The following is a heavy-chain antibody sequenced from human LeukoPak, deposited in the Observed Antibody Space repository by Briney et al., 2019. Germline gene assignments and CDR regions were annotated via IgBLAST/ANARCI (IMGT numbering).Heavy chain of an antibody. J-gene: IGHJ6*02. D-gene: IGHD3-22*01. CDR1: GFTFSSYG. V-gene: IGHV3-33*01. CDR3: ARVGFPDSSGYYYYYYYGMDV. CDR2: IWYDGSNK. Sequence: GRSLRLSCAASGFTFSSYGMHWVRQAPGKGLEWVAVIWYDGSNKYYADSVKGRFTISRDNSKNTLYLQMNSLRAEDTAVYYCARVGFPDSSGYYYYYYYGMDVWGQGTTVTVSS.